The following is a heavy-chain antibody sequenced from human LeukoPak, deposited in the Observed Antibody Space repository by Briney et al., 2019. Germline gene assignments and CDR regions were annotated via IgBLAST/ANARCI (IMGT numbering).Heavy chain of an antibody. Sequence: GGSLRLSCAASGFTFDDYGMSWVRQAPGKGLEWVSGINWNGGSTGYADSVKGRFTISRDNSKNTLYLQMNSLRAEDTAVYYCAKRSSRYRSNWFDPWSQGTLVTVSS. CDR3: AKRSSRYRSNWFDP. J-gene: IGHJ5*02. CDR2: INWNGGST. D-gene: IGHD1-26*01. CDR1: GFTFDDYG. V-gene: IGHV3-20*04.